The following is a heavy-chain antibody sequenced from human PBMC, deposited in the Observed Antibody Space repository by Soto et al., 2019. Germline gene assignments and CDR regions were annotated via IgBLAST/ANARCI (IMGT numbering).Heavy chain of an antibody. J-gene: IGHJ6*02. CDR1: GGSFSGYY. Sequence: SETLSLTCAVYGGSFSGYYWSWIRQPPGKGLEWIGEINHSGSTNYNPSLKSRVTISVDTSKNQFSLKLSSVPAADTAVYYCARERGITIFGVVITHYGMDVWGQGTTVTVSS. V-gene: IGHV4-34*01. CDR3: ARERGITIFGVVITHYGMDV. D-gene: IGHD3-3*01. CDR2: INHSGST.